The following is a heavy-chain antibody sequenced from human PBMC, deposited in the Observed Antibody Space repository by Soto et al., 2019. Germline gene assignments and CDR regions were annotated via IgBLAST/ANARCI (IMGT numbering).Heavy chain of an antibody. D-gene: IGHD3-3*01. CDR1: GGSFKSGSYS. CDR3: ARDFAYFDS. CDR2: VYHTGRT. J-gene: IGHJ4*02. Sequence: SETLSLTCTVSGGSFKSGSYSWGWIRQPPGKGLEWIGYVYHTGRTCYNPSLKSRVSISMDTSKNQFSLNLDSVTAADTAVYFCARDFAYFDSWGQGTLVTVSS. V-gene: IGHV4-61*01.